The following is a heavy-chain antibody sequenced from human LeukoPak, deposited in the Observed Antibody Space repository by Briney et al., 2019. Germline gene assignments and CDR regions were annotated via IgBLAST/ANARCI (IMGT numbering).Heavy chain of an antibody. Sequence: GESLKISCKGSGYTFTNYWSAWVRQMAGEGLGWMGITYPGDSETTYSPSFHRQVTISADNPITTAYLQWGSLKASDSGMYYCAKIGGDDSSGWFESYFDYWGQGTLVTVSS. J-gene: IGHJ4*02. D-gene: IGHD3-22*01. V-gene: IGHV5-51*04. CDR2: TYPGDSET. CDR1: GYTFTNYW. CDR3: AKIGGDDSSGWFESYFDY.